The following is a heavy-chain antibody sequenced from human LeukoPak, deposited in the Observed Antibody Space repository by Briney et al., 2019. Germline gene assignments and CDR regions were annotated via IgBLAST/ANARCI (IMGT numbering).Heavy chain of an antibody. CDR3: ARDSTLRYYFDY. D-gene: IGHD5/OR15-5a*01. Sequence: SGGTLRLSCAASGFTFSTNLMRWLPQARGTVRDGVPNIKQDLSEKYKVDSVTGRFTISRDNAKNSLYLQMNSLRTEDTAVYYWARDSTLRYYFDYWGQGTLVTVSS. CDR2: IKQDLSEK. CDR1: GFTFSTNL. J-gene: IGHJ4*02. V-gene: IGHV3-7*03.